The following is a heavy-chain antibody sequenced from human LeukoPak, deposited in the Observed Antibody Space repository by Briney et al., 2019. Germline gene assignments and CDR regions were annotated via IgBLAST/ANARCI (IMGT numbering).Heavy chain of an antibody. V-gene: IGHV3-30*02. J-gene: IGHJ4*02. Sequence: GGSLRLSCAASGFTFTSYGMHWVRQAPGKGLEWVAFIRYDGTNKYYADSVKGRFTISRDNAKNSLYLQMNSLRAEDTAVYYCARADYGDYVVPYWGQGTLVTVSS. D-gene: IGHD4-17*01. CDR2: IRYDGTNK. CDR3: ARADYGDYVVPY. CDR1: GFTFTSYG.